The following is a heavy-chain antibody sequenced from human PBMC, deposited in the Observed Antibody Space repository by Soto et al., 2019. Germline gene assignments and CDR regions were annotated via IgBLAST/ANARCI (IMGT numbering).Heavy chain of an antibody. D-gene: IGHD3-10*01. CDR1: GGSISSSNW. CDR3: ARDDYGSGSPPNWFDP. Sequence: PSETLSLTCAVSGGSISSSNWWSWVRQPPGKGLEWIGEIYHSGSTNYNPSLKSRVTISVDKSKNQFSLKLSSVTAADTAVYYCARDDYGSGSPPNWFDPWGQGTLVTASS. J-gene: IGHJ5*02. V-gene: IGHV4-4*02. CDR2: IYHSGST.